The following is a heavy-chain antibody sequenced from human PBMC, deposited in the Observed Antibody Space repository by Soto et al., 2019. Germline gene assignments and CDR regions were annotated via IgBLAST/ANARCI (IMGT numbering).Heavy chain of an antibody. Sequence: ASVKVSCKASGYTFTSKSMHWVRQAPGQRLEWMGWINAGNGNTKYSQKFQGRVTITRDTSASTGYMELSSLRSEDTAVYYCARGRGSSSIDYWGQGTLVTVSS. CDR1: GYTFTSKS. D-gene: IGHD1-26*01. CDR2: INAGNGNT. J-gene: IGHJ4*02. V-gene: IGHV1-3*01. CDR3: ARGRGSSSIDY.